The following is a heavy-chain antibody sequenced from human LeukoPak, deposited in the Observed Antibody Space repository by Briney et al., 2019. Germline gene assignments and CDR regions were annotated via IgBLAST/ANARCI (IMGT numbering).Heavy chain of an antibody. CDR1: GGSINSKQYY. D-gene: IGHD6-6*01. V-gene: IGHV4-39*07. J-gene: IGHJ4*02. CDR2: IYYSGST. CDR3: ARIEYSSSCDY. Sequence: KPSETLSLTCSVSGGSINSKQYYWSWTRQPPGKGLEWIGSIYYSGSTDYNPSLKSRVTISVDTSKNQFSLKLSFVTAADTAVYYCARIEYSSSCDYWGQGTLVTVSS.